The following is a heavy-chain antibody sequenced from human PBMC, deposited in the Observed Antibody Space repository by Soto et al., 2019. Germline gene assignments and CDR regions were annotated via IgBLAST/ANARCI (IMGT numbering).Heavy chain of an antibody. D-gene: IGHD3-9*01. J-gene: IGHJ6*02. V-gene: IGHV1-69*01. CDR2: IIPIFGTA. Sequence: QVQLVQSGAEVKKPGSSVKVSCKASGGTFSSYAISWVRQAPGQGLEWMGGIIPIFGTANYAQKFQGRVTITADESTSTAYMELSSLRSEDTAVYYCARVSRRHILTGYYTDYYYYGMDVWGQGTTVTVSS. CDR3: ARVSRRHILTGYYTDYYYYGMDV. CDR1: GGTFSSYA.